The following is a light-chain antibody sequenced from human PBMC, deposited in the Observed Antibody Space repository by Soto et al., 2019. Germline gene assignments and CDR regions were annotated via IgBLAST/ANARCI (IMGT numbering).Light chain of an antibody. Sequence: DIEIIKKPSSLSASIGDRVTITCQASQDIRQYLNWYQQKPGKAPKLLIYDASRLETGVPSRFSGSGSGTDFTFTVSSLQPEDIATYYCQVYDYISAGFTFGPGTKVDIK. CDR1: QDIRQY. V-gene: IGKV1-33*01. CDR2: DAS. CDR3: QVYDYISAGFT. J-gene: IGKJ3*01.